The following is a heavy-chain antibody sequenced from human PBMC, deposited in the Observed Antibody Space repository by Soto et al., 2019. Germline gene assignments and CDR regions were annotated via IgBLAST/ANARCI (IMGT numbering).Heavy chain of an antibody. D-gene: IGHD1-26*01. CDR3: ARDGREASGMDV. V-gene: IGHV4-59*11. CDR2: IYYRGST. J-gene: IGHJ6*02. Sequence: SETLSLTCTVSGGSISSHYWSWVRQAPGKGLEWIGHIYYRGSTSYNPSLRSRSTISVDTSNNQFSLKLNSVTTADTAVYYCARDGREASGMDVWGQGTKVTVFS. CDR1: GGSISSHY.